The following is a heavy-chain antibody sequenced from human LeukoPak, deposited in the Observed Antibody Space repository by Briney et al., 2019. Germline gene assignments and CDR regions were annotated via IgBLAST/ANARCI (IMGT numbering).Heavy chain of an antibody. V-gene: IGHV3-48*03. Sequence: GGSLRLACAASGFTLSSYEVNWVRQAPGKRLEWVSYISTSGSTKYYADSVKGRFTISRDNAENSLYLQMNSLRAEDTAVYYCARRYCSSTSCTLDYWGQGTLVTVSS. D-gene: IGHD2-2*01. CDR3: ARRYCSSTSCTLDY. CDR1: GFTLSSYE. CDR2: ISTSGSTK. J-gene: IGHJ4*02.